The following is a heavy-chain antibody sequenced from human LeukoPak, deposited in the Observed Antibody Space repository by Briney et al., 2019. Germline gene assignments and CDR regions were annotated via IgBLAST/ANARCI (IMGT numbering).Heavy chain of an antibody. CDR2: IYTSGST. J-gene: IGHJ4*02. CDR3: ARGSSSWYYFDY. D-gene: IGHD6-13*01. V-gene: IGHV4-61*02. CDR1: GFSISSGSYY. Sequence: PSETLSLTCTVSGFSISSGSYYWIWIRPPAGKGLEWIGRIYTSGSTNYNPSLKSRVTISVDTSKNQFSLKLSSVTAADTAVYYCARGSSSWYYFDYWGQGTLVTVSS.